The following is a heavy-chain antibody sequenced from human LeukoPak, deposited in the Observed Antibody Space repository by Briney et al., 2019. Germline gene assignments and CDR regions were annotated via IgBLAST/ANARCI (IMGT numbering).Heavy chain of an antibody. CDR3: ARGSCSSTSCSQEVYYYYGMDV. D-gene: IGHD2-2*01. CDR2: INPSGGST. Sequence: ASVKVSCKASGYTFTSYDINWVRQAPGQGLEWMGIINPSGGSTSYAQKFQGRVTMTRDTSTSTVYMELSSLRSEDTAVYYCARGSCSSTSCSQEVYYYYGMDVWGQGTTVTVSS. CDR1: GYTFTSYD. V-gene: IGHV1-46*01. J-gene: IGHJ6*02.